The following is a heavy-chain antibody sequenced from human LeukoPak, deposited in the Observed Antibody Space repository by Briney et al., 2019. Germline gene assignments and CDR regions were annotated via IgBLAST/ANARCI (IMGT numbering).Heavy chain of an antibody. CDR1: GFTFSSYS. CDR2: ISSSSSYI. D-gene: IGHD3-10*01. J-gene: IGHJ4*02. Sequence: PGGSLRLSCAASGFTFSSYSMNWVRQAPGKGLEWVSSISSSSSYIYYADSVKGRFTISRDNAKNSLYLQMNSLRAEDTAVYYCARMGSGGQRYMPNDYWGQGTLVTVSS. V-gene: IGHV3-21*01. CDR3: ARMGSGGQRYMPNDY.